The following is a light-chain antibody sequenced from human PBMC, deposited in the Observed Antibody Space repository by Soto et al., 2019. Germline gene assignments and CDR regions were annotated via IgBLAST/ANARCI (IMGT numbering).Light chain of an antibody. Sequence: EIVMTQSPATLSLSPGERAALSCRASQGISSELAWYQQKPGQPPRLLIYGASTRATGVPARFTGSGSGSDFTLTISGLQSEDFAVYYGKPRHNWPLTFGKGTRLEI. CDR1: QGISSE. J-gene: IGKJ2*01. CDR3: KPRHNWPLT. CDR2: GAS. V-gene: IGKV3-15*01.